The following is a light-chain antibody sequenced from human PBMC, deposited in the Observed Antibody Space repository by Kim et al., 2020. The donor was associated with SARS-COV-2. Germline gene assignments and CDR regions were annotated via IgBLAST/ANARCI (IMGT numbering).Light chain of an antibody. CDR1: STDVGSYNS. V-gene: IGLV2-8*01. CDR3: SSYAGRNIVV. J-gene: IGLJ2*01. CDR2: EVN. Sequence: GQSVTTACTGTSTDVGSYNSVSWYQRHPGEAPKLILYEVNKRPSGVPHRFSGSKSGNTASLTVSGLQAEDEAHYYCSSYAGRNIVVFGGGTQLTVL.